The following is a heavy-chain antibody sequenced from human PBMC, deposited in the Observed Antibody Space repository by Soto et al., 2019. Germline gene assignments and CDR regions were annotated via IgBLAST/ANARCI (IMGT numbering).Heavy chain of an antibody. CDR2: ISGSTSGT. J-gene: IGHJ4*02. CDR1: GFAFSSYA. Sequence: EVQLLESGGGLVQPGGSLRLSCAASGFAFSSYAMSWVRQAPGKGLEWVSGISGSTSGTYYADAVKGRFTISRDYSNNTLYLQTNSLRAEDTAVYYCAKDGGFIDPFAYWGQGALVTVSS. D-gene: IGHD3-16*02. V-gene: IGHV3-23*01. CDR3: AKDGGFIDPFAY.